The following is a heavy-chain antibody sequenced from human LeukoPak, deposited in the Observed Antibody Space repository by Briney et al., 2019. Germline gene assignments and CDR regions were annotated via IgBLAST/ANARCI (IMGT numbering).Heavy chain of an antibody. J-gene: IGHJ4*02. D-gene: IGHD3-22*01. CDR3: ARDRDYYDSSGPSGFDY. CDR1: GGIFSSYA. Sequence: SVKVSCKASGGIFSSYAISWVRQAPGQGLEWMGGIIPIFGTANYAQKFQGRVTITADESTSTAYMELSSLRSEDTAVYYCARDRDYYDSSGPSGFDYWGQGTLVTVSS. V-gene: IGHV1-69*13. CDR2: IIPIFGTA.